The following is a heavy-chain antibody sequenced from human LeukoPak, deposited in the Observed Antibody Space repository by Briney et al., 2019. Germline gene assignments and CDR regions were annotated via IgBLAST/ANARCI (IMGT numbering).Heavy chain of an antibody. CDR1: GFTFSSYS. D-gene: IGHD3-9*01. J-gene: IGHJ4*02. CDR3: ARGPDILTGAEFNY. V-gene: IGHV3-21*01. CDR2: ISSSSSYI. Sequence: GGSLRLSCAASGFTFSSYSMNWVRQAPGKGLEWVSSISSSSSYIYYADSVKGRFTISRDNAKNSLYLQMNSLRAKDTAVYYCARGPDILTGAEFNYWGQGTLVTVSS.